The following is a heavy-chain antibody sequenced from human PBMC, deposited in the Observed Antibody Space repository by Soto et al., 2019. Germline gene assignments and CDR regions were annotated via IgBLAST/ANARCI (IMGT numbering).Heavy chain of an antibody. D-gene: IGHD3-10*01. J-gene: IGHJ4*02. CDR1: GGIFSSYT. CDR2: IIPILGIA. Sequence: QVQLVQSGAEVKKPGSSVKVSCKASGGIFSSYTISWVRQAPGQGLEWMGRIIPILGIANYAQKFQGRVTITADKSTSTAYMALSSLRSEDTAVYYCARVAYYGSGSGDYWGQGTLVTVSS. CDR3: ARVAYYGSGSGDY. V-gene: IGHV1-69*02.